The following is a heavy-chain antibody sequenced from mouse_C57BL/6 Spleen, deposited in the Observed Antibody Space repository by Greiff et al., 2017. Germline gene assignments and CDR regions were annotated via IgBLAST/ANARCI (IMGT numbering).Heavy chain of an antibody. D-gene: IGHD1-1*01. CDR3: ASASIYYYGSSLAY. CDR1: GFSLTSYG. J-gene: IGHJ3*01. V-gene: IGHV2-6*01. Sequence: VQVVESGPGLVAPSQSLSITCTVSGFSLTSYGVDWVRQSPGKGLEWLGVIWGVGSTNYNSALKSRLSISKDNSKSQVFLKMNSLQTDDTAMYYCASASIYYYGSSLAYWGQGTLVTVSA. CDR2: IWGVGST.